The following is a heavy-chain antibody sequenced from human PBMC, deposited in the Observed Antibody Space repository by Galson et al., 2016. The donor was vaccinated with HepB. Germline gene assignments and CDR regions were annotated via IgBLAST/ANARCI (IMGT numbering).Heavy chain of an antibody. V-gene: IGHV4-39*01. Sequence: ETLSLTCTVSGGSISSSSYYWGWIRQPPGKGLEWIGSIYYSGSTYYSPSLKSRVTISVDTSKNQFSLKLSSVTAADTAVYYCARRAATYDSSGYYYGADGDYWGQGTLVTVS. D-gene: IGHD3-22*01. CDR3: ARRAATYDSSGYYYGADGDY. CDR2: IYYSGST. CDR1: GGSISSSSYY. J-gene: IGHJ4*02.